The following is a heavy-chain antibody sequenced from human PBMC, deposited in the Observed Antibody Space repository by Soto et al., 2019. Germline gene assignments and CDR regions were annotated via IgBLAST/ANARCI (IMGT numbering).Heavy chain of an antibody. CDR2: IKQDGSEK. D-gene: IGHD1-7*01. CDR1: GFTFSSYW. CDR3: ARVSWNYVHYYYYYMAV. J-gene: IGHJ6*03. V-gene: IGHV3-7*01. Sequence: PGGSLRLSCAASGFTFSSYWMSWVRQAPGKGLEWVANIKQDGSEKYYVDSVKGRFTISRDNAKNSLYLQMNSLRAEDTAVYYCARVSWNYVHYYYYYMAVWGKGTTVTVSS.